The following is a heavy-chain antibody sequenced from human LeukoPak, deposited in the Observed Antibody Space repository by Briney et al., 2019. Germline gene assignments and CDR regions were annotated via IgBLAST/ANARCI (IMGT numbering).Heavy chain of an antibody. CDR2: INPSGGST. J-gene: IGHJ4*02. V-gene: IGHV1-46*01. D-gene: IGHD6-13*01. Sequence: ASVKLSCKASGYTFTSYYMHWVRQAPGQGLEWMGIINPSGGSTSYAQKFQGRVTMTRDTSTSTVYMELSSLRSEDTAVYYCARSIAAAGTVDYWGQGTLVTVSS. CDR1: GYTFTSYY. CDR3: ARSIAAAGTVDY.